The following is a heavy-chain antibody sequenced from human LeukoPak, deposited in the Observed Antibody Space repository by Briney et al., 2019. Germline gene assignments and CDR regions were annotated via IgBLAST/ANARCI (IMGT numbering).Heavy chain of an antibody. CDR2: ISAYNGNT. CDR1: GYTFTSYG. J-gene: IGHJ6*02. Sequence: ASVKVSCKASGYTFTSYGISWVRQAPGQGLEWMGWISAYNGNTNYAQKLQGRVTMTTDTSTSTAYMELRSLRSDDTAVYYCARLGRGYYYDYYGMDVWGQGTTVTVSS. CDR3: ARLGRGYYYDYYGMDV. V-gene: IGHV1-18*01.